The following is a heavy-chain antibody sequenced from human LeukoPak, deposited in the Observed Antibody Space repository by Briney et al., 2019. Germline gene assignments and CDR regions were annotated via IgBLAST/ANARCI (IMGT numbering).Heavy chain of an antibody. D-gene: IGHD6-6*01. CDR1: DGSFSGYY. Sequence: SETLSLTCTVYDGSFSGYYWTWIRQPPGKGLEWIGEVNHSGSSNYNPSLRSRVTISVDTSNKQFSLKLNSVTAADTAVCYCVRRSGYSTSSGFHLWGQGSLVTVSS. CDR2: VNHSGSS. CDR3: VRRSGYSTSSGFHL. J-gene: IGHJ5*02. V-gene: IGHV4-34*01.